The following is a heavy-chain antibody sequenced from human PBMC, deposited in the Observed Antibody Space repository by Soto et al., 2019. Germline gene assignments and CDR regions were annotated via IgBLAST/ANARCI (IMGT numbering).Heavy chain of an antibody. CDR3: ASGFYDSRGYSEAFDI. CDR2: VSSSGTT. Sequence: SETLSLTCTVSGGSISGDHWNWIRQPPGKGLEWIAYVSSSGTTKCNPSLKSRVTISIDTTKNQFSLRLSSVTAADTAVYYCASGFYDSRGYSEAFDIWGQGTKVTVSS. V-gene: IGHV4-59*01. D-gene: IGHD3-22*01. CDR1: GGSISGDH. J-gene: IGHJ3*02.